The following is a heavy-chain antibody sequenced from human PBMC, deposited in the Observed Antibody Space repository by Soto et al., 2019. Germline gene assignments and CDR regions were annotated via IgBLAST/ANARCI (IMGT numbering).Heavy chain of an antibody. J-gene: IGHJ3*02. CDR3: ARRGGYCSGGGCYQRRHAFDI. CDR2: INHSGST. D-gene: IGHD2-15*01. V-gene: IGHV4-34*01. CDR1: GGSFSGYY. Sequence: QVQLQQWGAGLLKPSETLSLTCAVYGGSFSGYYWSWIRQPPGKGLEWIGEINHSGSTNYNPSLKSRVTISVDTSKNQFSLKLSSVTAADTAVYYCARRGGYCSGGGCYQRRHAFDIWGQGTMVTVSS.